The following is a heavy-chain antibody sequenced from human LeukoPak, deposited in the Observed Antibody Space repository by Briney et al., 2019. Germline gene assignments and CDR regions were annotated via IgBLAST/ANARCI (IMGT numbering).Heavy chain of an antibody. CDR2: ISAYNGNT. D-gene: IGHD3-10*01. V-gene: IGHV1-18*01. Sequence: ASVKVSCKASGYTFTNYAISWVRQAPGQGLEWVGWISAYNGNTNYAQKLQGRVTMTTDTSTSTAYMELRSLRSDDTAVYYCATELWFGDYRGVDYWGQGTLVTVSS. J-gene: IGHJ4*02. CDR3: ATELWFGDYRGVDY. CDR1: GYTFTNYA.